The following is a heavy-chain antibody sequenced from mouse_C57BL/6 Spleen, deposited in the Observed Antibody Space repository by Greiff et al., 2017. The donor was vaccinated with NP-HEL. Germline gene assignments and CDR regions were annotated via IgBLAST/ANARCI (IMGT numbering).Heavy chain of an antibody. D-gene: IGHD1-1*01. CDR3: ARGGITTVVYFDY. V-gene: IGHV1-69*01. Sequence: VQLQQPGAELVMPGASVKLSCKASGYTFTSYWMHWVKQRPGQGLEWIGEIDPSDSYTKYNQKFKGKSTLTVDKSSSTAYMQISSLTSEDSAVYYCARGGITTVVYFDYWGQVTTLTVSS. CDR2: IDPSDSYT. J-gene: IGHJ2*01. CDR1: GYTFTSYW.